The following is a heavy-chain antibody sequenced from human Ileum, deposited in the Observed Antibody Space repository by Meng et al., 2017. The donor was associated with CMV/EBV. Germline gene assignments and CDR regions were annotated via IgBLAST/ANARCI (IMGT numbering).Heavy chain of an antibody. CDR2: INYSGST. CDR1: GDTIKNNTSF. Sequence: QVQLHEAGLRMSKPSQTLALTCTVSGDTIKNNTSFWAWIRQPPGQGLEWIGTINYSGSTYYNPSLRSRVTISVDTSKNQFSLKLSYVTAADTAMYYCARDMTNRWFYYWGQGILVTVSS. D-gene: IGHD4-11*01. CDR3: ARDMTNRWFYY. J-gene: IGHJ4*02. V-gene: IGHV4-39*07.